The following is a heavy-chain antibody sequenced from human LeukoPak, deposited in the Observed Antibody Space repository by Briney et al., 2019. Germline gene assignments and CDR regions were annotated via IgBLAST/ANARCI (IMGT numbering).Heavy chain of an antibody. Sequence: PGRSLRLSCAASGFTFSSYGMHWVRQAPGKGLEWVAVIWYEGSNKYYADSVKGRFTISRDNSKNTLYLQMNSLRAEDTAVYYCAKDQLKLSIAAAGGLDYWGQGTLVTVSS. D-gene: IGHD6-13*01. CDR2: IWYEGSNK. J-gene: IGHJ4*02. CDR3: AKDQLKLSIAAAGGLDY. CDR1: GFTFSSYG. V-gene: IGHV3-33*06.